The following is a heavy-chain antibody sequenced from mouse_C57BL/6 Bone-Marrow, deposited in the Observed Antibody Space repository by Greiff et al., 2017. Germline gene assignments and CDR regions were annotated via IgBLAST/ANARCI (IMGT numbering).Heavy chain of an antibody. J-gene: IGHJ4*01. CDR1: GSPFTSSR. V-gene: IGHV1-53*01. CDR3: ARGGAMDY. CDR2: INPSNGGT. Sequence: QVQLQPPGTELVKPGASVKLSCKASGSPFTSSRMPWVKQRPGQGLEWIGNINPSNGGTNYNEKFKSKATLTVDKSSRTAHMQLSSLTSEDSAVYDCARGGAMDYWGQGTSVTVSS.